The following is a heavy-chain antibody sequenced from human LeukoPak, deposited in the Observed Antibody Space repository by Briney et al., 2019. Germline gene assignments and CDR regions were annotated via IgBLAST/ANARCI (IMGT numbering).Heavy chain of an antibody. Sequence: GESLKISCKGSGYTSAGYWFGWVRQMPGKRLEWMGIIYPGDSDTRYSPSFQGQVIISADKSINTAYLEWGSLKASDTAMYYCARLDATRGGDYWGQGTLVTVSS. J-gene: IGHJ4*02. CDR3: ARLDATRGGDY. V-gene: IGHV5-51*01. D-gene: IGHD2-15*01. CDR1: GYTSAGYW. CDR2: IYPGDSDT.